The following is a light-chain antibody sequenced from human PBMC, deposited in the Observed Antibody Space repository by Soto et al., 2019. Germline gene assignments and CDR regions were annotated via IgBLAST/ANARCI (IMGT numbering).Light chain of an antibody. J-gene: IGLJ1*01. CDR2: EVT. CDR3: SSFTSRFTFV. Sequence: ALTQPASVSGSPGQSIAISCTGTRSHVGAYNYVSWYQQHPGKAPKLKISEVTNRPSGVSDRFSGSKSGNTASLTISGLQAEDEADYYCSSFTSRFTFVFGTGTKV. CDR1: RSHVGAYNY. V-gene: IGLV2-14*01.